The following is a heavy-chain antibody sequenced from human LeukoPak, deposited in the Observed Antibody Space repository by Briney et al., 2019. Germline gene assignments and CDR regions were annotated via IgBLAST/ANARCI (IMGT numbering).Heavy chain of an antibody. CDR1: GGSFSGYY. Sequence: SETLSLTCAVYGGSFSGYYWSWIRQPPGKGLEWIGEINHSGSTNYNPSLKSRVTISVDTSKNQFSLKLSSVTAADTAVYYCATAYDFWRVNWFDPWGQGTLVTVSS. V-gene: IGHV4-34*01. D-gene: IGHD3-3*01. CDR2: INHSGST. CDR3: ATAYDFWRVNWFDP. J-gene: IGHJ5*02.